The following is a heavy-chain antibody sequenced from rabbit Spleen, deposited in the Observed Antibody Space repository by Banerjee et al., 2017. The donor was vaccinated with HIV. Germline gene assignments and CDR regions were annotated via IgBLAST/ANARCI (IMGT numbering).Heavy chain of an antibody. CDR2: INVITGKA. Sequence: QEQLVEPGGGLVKPEGSLKLSCTASGFSFSNKAVMCWVRQAPGKGLEWIACINVITGKAVYASWAKGRFTFSKTSSTTVTLQMTSLTAADTATYFCARDTGTSFSSYGMDLWGPGTLVTVS. CDR1: GFSFSNKAV. D-gene: IGHD8-1*01. J-gene: IGHJ6*01. CDR3: ARDTGTSFSSYGMDL. V-gene: IGHV1S45*01.